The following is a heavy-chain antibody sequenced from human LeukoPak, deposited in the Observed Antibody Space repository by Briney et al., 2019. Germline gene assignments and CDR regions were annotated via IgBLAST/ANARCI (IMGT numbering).Heavy chain of an antibody. CDR2: ISGSGGRT. D-gene: IGHD1-26*01. CDR3: AKDHGGSYYSSEDWFDP. CDR1: GLTFNNYA. J-gene: IGHJ5*02. V-gene: IGHV3-23*01. Sequence: GGSLRLSCAVSGLTFNNYAMTWVRQAPGKGLEWVSSISGSGGRTNYADSVKGRFTISRDNSKNTLYLQMSSLRAEDTALYYCAKDHGGSYYSSEDWFDPWGQGTLVTVSS.